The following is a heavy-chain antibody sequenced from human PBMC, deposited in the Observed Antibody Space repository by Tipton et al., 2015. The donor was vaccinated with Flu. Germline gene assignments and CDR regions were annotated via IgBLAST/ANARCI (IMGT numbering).Heavy chain of an antibody. CDR3: ATSDFWSGYGKIYYYYYGMDV. D-gene: IGHD3-3*01. CDR1: GYTFTGYY. Sequence: QVQLVQSGAEVKKPGASVKVSCKASGYTFTGYYMHWVRQAPGQGLEWMGRINPNSGGTNYAQKFQGRVTMTRDTSISTAYMELSRLRSDDTAVYYCATSDFWSGYGKIYYYYYGMDVWGQGTTVTVSS. J-gene: IGHJ6*02. V-gene: IGHV1-2*06. CDR2: INPNSGGT.